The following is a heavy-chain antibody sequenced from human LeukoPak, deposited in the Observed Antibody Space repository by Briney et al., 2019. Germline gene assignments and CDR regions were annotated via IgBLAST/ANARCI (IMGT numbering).Heavy chain of an antibody. J-gene: IGHJ4*02. CDR2: ISGSGGST. D-gene: IGHD5-24*01. Sequence: GGSLRLSCAASGFTFNSYAMSWVRQAPGKGLEWVSAISGSGGSTYYADSVKGRFTISRDNSKNTLYLQMNSLRAEDTAVYYCARGHRADGYSYGPYYFDYWGQGTLVTVSS. CDR1: GFTFNSYA. CDR3: ARGHRADGYSYGPYYFDY. V-gene: IGHV3-23*01.